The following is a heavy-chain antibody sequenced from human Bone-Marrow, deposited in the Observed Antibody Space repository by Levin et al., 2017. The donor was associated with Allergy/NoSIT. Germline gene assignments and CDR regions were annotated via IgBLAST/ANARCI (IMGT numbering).Heavy chain of an antibody. CDR3: ARAYVSTKAYMIVVVSRPVWFDP. J-gene: IGHJ5*02. CDR1: GGSISSGGYY. CDR2: IYYSGST. Sequence: SETLSLTCTVSGGSISSGGYYWSWIRQHPGKGLEWIGYIYYSGSTYYNPSLKSRVTISVDTSKNQFSLKLSSVTAADTAVYYCARAYVSTKAYMIVVVSRPVWFDPWGQGTLVTVSS. V-gene: IGHV4-31*03. D-gene: IGHD3-22*01.